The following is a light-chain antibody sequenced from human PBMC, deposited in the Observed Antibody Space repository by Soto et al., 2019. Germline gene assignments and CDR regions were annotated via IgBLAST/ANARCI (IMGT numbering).Light chain of an antibody. V-gene: IGKV3-20*01. CDR3: QQYSGSPIT. Sequence: EIVLTQSPGTLSLSPGASATLSGRASQRVSSSYLAWYQQKPGQAPRLLIYGASSRATGIPDRFSGGGSGTDFSLTISTLDPEDFAVYYCQQYSGSPITFGPGTQLDIK. CDR2: GAS. J-gene: IGKJ5*01. CDR1: QRVSSSY.